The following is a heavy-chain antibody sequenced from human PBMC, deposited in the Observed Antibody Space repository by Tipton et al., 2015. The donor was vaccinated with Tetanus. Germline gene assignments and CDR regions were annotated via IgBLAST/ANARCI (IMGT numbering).Heavy chain of an antibody. CDR3: ARDYDGSEPYDY. D-gene: IGHD3-10*01. CDR1: GYTFTRHY. J-gene: IGHJ4*01. V-gene: IGHV1-46*01. CDR2: INPSDGDS. Sequence: QLVQSGPEVKKPGASVKVSCRTSGYTFTRHYIHWVRQAPGQGLEWMGIINPSDGDSSLAQKFQGRVTITADKSTRTVYMELSSLRSGDTAIYYCARDYDGSEPYDYWGQGTLVTVSS.